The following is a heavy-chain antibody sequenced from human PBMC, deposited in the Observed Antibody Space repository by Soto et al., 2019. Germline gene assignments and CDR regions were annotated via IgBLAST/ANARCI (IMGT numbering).Heavy chain of an antibody. CDR3: ARAQIQQLENNFGN. V-gene: IGHV3-23*01. Sequence: GGSLRLSWTASGVTFSNYVMSWVRQAPGRGLEWVSAVSGSGISTFYADSVKGRFIISRDNSKNTLYLQLNSMKAEDTAVYFCARAQIQQLENNFGNWGKGALVTISS. J-gene: IGHJ4*02. CDR1: GVTFSNYV. CDR2: VSGSGIST. D-gene: IGHD3-3*01.